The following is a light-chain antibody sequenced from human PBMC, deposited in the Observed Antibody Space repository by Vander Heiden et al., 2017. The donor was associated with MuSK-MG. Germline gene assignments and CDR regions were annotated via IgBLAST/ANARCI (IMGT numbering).Light chain of an antibody. CDR2: GAS. CDR3: QQEGSSPIT. CDR1: QSVRSNY. J-gene: IGKJ5*01. V-gene: IGKV3-20*01. Sequence: EIVLTQSPGTLSLSPGERVTLSCRASQSVRSNYLAWYQQKPGQAPRLLFFGASSSATGIPDSFSGSGSGTDFTLTISRLEPEDFAVYYCQQEGSSPITFGQRTRLEIK.